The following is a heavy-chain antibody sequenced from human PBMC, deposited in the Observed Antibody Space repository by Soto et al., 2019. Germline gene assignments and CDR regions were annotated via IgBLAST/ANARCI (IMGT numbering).Heavy chain of an antibody. CDR2: INHSGST. D-gene: IGHD3-10*01. Sequence: PSETLSLTCAVYGGSFSGYYWSWIRQPPGKGLEWIGEINHSGSTNYNPSLKSRVTISVDTSKNQFSLKLSSVTAADTAVYYRARAPFLFRGHAFDIWGQGTMVTVSS. V-gene: IGHV4-34*01. CDR3: ARAPFLFRGHAFDI. J-gene: IGHJ3*02. CDR1: GGSFSGYY.